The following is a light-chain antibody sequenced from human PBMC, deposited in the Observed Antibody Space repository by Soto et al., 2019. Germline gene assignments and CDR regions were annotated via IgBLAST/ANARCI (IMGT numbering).Light chain of an antibody. V-gene: IGKV1-5*03. CDR2: KAS. CDR3: QHYNSYSEA. J-gene: IGKJ1*01. Sequence: DIQMTQSPSTLSGSVGDRVTITCRASQTISSWLAWYQQKPGKAPKLLIYKASTLKSGVPSRFSGSGSRTEFTLTISSLQPDDFATYYCQHYNSYSEAFGQRTTV. CDR1: QTISSW.